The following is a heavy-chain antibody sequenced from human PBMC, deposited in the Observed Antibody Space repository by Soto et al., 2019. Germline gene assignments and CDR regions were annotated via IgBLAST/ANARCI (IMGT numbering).Heavy chain of an antibody. CDR3: ARDRQHYYYGMDV. CDR1: GFTFSSYA. CDR2: ISYDGSNK. D-gene: IGHD6-13*01. Sequence: GGSLRLSCAASGFTFSSYAMRWVRQAPGKGLEWVAVISYDGSNKYYADSVKGRFTISRDNSKNTLYLQMNSLRAEDTAVYYCARDRQHYYYGMDVWGQGTTVTVSS. J-gene: IGHJ6*02. V-gene: IGHV3-30-3*01.